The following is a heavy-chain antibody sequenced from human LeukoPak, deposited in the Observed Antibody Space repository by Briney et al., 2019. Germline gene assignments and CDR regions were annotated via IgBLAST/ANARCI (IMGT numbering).Heavy chain of an antibody. V-gene: IGHV3-64*01. J-gene: IGHJ2*01. Sequence: GGSLRLSCAASGIIFSNYAMHWVRQGPGKGLECISTISSDGGSTYYANSVKGRFTISSDNSKNTLYLQMGSLRAEDMAVYYCARGRQGAKTRYFDLWGRGTRVTVPS. CDR1: GIIFSNYA. D-gene: IGHD1-26*01. CDR2: ISSDGGST. CDR3: ARGRQGAKTRYFDL.